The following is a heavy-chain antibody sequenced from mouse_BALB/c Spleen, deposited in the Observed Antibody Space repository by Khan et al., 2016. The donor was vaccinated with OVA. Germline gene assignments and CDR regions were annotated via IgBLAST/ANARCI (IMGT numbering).Heavy chain of an antibody. V-gene: IGHV3-2*02. CDR3: ASYYGSSYFDY. CDR2: ISYSGST. D-gene: IGHD1-1*01. J-gene: IGHJ2*01. Sequence: EVQLQESGPGLVKPSQSLSLTCTVTGYSITSDDAWNWIRQFPGNKLEWMGYISYSGSTSYNPSLKSRISITRDTSKNQFFLQLNSVTTEDTATYYCASYYGSSYFDYWGQGTTLTVSS. CDR1: GYSITSDDA.